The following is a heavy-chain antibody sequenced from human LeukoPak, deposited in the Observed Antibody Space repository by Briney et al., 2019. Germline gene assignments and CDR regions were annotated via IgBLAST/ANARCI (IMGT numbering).Heavy chain of an antibody. V-gene: IGHV5-51*01. CDR1: GYIFTSYW. J-gene: IGHJ4*02. D-gene: IGHD2-8*01. Sequence: GESLKISCKGSGYIFTSYWIGWVRQMPGKGLEWMGIIYPVDSDTRYSPSFQGQVTISVDRSITTAYVQWSRLQASDSAMYYCARGQTSGVYFDFWGQGTLVTVSS. CDR2: IYPVDSDT. CDR3: ARGQTSGVYFDF.